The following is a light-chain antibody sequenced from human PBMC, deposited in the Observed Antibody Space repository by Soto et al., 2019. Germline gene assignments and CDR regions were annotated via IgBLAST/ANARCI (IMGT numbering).Light chain of an antibody. Sequence: EILLTQSPATLSLSPGERATLSCRDSQSVGDYLAWYQQRPGQAPRLLIYGASKRATGIPARFSASGSETDFTLTIIILEPDDFAVYFCQQRSKFHRTFGGGTKIEFK. CDR2: GAS. V-gene: IGKV3D-11*02. CDR3: QQRSKFHRT. J-gene: IGKJ4*01. CDR1: QSVGDY.